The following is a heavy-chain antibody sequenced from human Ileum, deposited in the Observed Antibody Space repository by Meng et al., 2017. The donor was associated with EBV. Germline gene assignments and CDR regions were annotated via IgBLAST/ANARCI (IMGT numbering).Heavy chain of an antibody. Sequence: HVQLAESGPGLVEPSQTLFFTCVVSGGVLSSGGYHWSWIRQAPGKGLEGIGHSESTSYNPSLRSRVAISVDTSKNQFSLRLDSVTAADTAVYYCTTYAEGAGGRGYWGQGTLVTVSS. CDR1: GGVLSSGGYH. CDR2: HSEST. D-gene: IGHD2-15*01. CDR3: TTYAEGAGGRGY. J-gene: IGHJ4*02. V-gene: IGHV4-30-4*01.